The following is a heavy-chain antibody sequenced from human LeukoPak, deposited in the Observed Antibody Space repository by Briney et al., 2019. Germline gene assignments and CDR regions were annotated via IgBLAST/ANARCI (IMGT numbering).Heavy chain of an antibody. D-gene: IGHD3-3*01. V-gene: IGHV4-59*08. CDR2: IYYSGST. Sequence: PSETLSLTCTVSGGSISSYYWSWIRRPPGKGLEWIGYIYYSGSTNYNPSLKSRVTISVDTSKNQFSLKLSSVTAADTAVYYCASPATYYDFWSGYHPFDYWGQGTLVTASS. J-gene: IGHJ4*02. CDR1: GGSISSYY. CDR3: ASPATYYDFWSGYHPFDY.